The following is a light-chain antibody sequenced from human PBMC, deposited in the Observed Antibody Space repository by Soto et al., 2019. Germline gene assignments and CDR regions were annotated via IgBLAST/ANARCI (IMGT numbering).Light chain of an antibody. CDR3: SSYASNRDYV. J-gene: IGLJ1*01. CDR1: SSDVGSYNY. V-gene: IGLV2-14*01. Sequence: QSVLTQPASVSGSPGQSITISCTGTSSDVGSYNYVSWYQQHPGKAPKLMIYEVSNRPSGVSNRFSGSKSGSTASLTISGLQADDEAEYYCSSYASNRDYVFGSGTKVTVL. CDR2: EVS.